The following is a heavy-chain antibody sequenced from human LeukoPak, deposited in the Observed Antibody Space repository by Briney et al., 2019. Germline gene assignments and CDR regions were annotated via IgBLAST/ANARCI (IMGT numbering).Heavy chain of an antibody. J-gene: IGHJ4*02. CDR1: GFTFSNYA. V-gene: IGHV3-23*01. CDR2: ISGSGVST. Sequence: GGSLRLSCAASGFTFSNYAMSWVRQAPGKGLEWVSAISGSGVSTYYADSVRGRFTISRDNSKNTLYLQMNSLRAEDTAVYYCAKDYGGNFGDYWGQGTLVTVSS. CDR3: AKDYGGNFGDY. D-gene: IGHD4-23*01.